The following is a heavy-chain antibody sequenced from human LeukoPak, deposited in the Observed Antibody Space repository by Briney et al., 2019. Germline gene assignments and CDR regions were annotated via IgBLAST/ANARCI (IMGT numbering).Heavy chain of an antibody. D-gene: IGHD5-24*01. J-gene: IGHJ4*02. Sequence: GGSLRLSCAASGFTFSSYAMSWVRQAPGKGLEWVSTISGGGGSTYYAASVKGRFTISRDNSKSTLYLQMSSLRAEDTAVYYCVKDRWIDYWGQGALVTVSS. CDR3: VKDRWIDY. CDR2: ISGGGGST. CDR1: GFTFSSYA. V-gene: IGHV3-23*01.